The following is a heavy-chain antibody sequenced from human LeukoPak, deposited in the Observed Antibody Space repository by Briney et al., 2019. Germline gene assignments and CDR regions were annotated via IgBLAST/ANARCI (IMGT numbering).Heavy chain of an antibody. CDR3: ARQQQIIDY. D-gene: IGHD6-13*01. J-gene: IGHJ4*02. CDR2: INPKDGTT. Sequence: GASVKVSCKASEYIFTNHYMHWVRQAPGQGLEWMGIINPKDGTTNYAQNFQGRVTMTRDTSTTTIYMNLSSLTSEDTAIYYCARQQQIIDYWGRGTLVTVSS. V-gene: IGHV1-46*01. CDR1: EYIFTNHY.